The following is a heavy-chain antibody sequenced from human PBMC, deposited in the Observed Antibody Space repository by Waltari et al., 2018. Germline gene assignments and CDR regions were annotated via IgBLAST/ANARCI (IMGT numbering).Heavy chain of an antibody. CDR2: ISSSGRSS. D-gene: IGHD6-13*01. CDR1: GFSFSTYA. V-gene: IGHV3-23*01. J-gene: IGHJ4*02. Sequence: ELQLLQSGGGLVQPGGSLRLSCAASGFSFSTYAMYWVRQAPGKGLEWVSSISSSGRSSYYTDSVKGRFTISRENSKNMLYLEVNSLRVEDTATYYCAKRGGTGPVAVAGIHCDYWGQGALVIVSS. CDR3: AKRGGTGPVAVAGIHCDY.